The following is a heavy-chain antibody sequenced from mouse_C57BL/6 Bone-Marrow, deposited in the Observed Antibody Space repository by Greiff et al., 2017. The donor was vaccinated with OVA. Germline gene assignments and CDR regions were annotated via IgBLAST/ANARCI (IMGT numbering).Heavy chain of an antibody. J-gene: IGHJ2*01. D-gene: IGHD2-2*01. CDR2: INPSTGGT. Sequence: EVMLVESGPELVKPGASVKISCKASGYSFTGYYMNWVKQSPEKSLEWIGEINPSTGGTTYNQKFKAKATLTVDKSSSTAYMQLKSLTSEDSAVYYCARFYYGYLYYFDYWGQGTTLTVSS. CDR1: GYSFTGYY. CDR3: ARFYYGYLYYFDY. V-gene: IGHV1-42*01.